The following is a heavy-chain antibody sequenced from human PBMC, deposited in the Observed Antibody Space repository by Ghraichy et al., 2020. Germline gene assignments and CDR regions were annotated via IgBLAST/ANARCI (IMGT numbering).Heavy chain of an antibody. Sequence: ASVKVSCKASGYTFTSYGISWVRQAPGQGLEWMGWISAYNGNTNYAQKLQGRVTMTTDTSTSTAYMELRSLRSDDTALYYCARVGPSIAAAKHDYWGQGTLVTVSS. J-gene: IGHJ4*02. CDR2: ISAYNGNT. D-gene: IGHD6-13*01. CDR3: ARVGPSIAAAKHDY. CDR1: GYTFTSYG. V-gene: IGHV1-18*01.